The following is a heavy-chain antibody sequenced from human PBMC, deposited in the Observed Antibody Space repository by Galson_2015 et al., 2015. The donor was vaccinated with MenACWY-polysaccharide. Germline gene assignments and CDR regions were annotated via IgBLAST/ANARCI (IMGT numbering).Heavy chain of an antibody. V-gene: IGHV3-23*01. CDR3: AKDWGYQMPTYDFDY. CDR2: ISGSGDGASGGKT. Sequence: SLRLSCAASGFTFSSNPMSWVRQAPGKGLEWVSTISGSGDGASGGKTYHEDSVKGRFTISRDNSKNTLNLQMNSLRAEDTAVYYCAKDWGYQMPTYDFDYWGQGTLVTVSS. J-gene: IGHJ4*02. D-gene: IGHD5-24*01. CDR1: GFTFSSNP.